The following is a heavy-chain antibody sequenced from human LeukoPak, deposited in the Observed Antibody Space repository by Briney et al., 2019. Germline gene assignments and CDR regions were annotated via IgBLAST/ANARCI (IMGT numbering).Heavy chain of an antibody. V-gene: IGHV1-18*01. Sequence: GASVKVSCKASGYTFTSYGISWVRQAPGQGLEWMGWISAYNGNTNYAQKLQGRVTMTTDTSTSTAYMELRSLRSDDTAVYYCARVDCGGDCFYYYYGMDVWGQGTTVTVSS. CDR2: ISAYNGNT. D-gene: IGHD2-21*02. CDR3: ARVDCGGDCFYYYYGMDV. CDR1: GYTFTSYG. J-gene: IGHJ6*02.